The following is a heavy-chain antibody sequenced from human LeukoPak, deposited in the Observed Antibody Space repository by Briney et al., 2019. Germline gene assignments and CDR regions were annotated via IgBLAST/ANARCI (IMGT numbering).Heavy chain of an antibody. Sequence: GGSLRLSCAASGFTFSSYEMNWVRQAPGKGLEWVSYISSSGSTIYYADSVKGRFTISRDNAKNSLYLQMNSLRAEDTAVYYCAKVPYDSSGYYYFDYWGQGTLVTVSS. CDR2: ISSSGSTI. CDR3: AKVPYDSSGYYYFDY. J-gene: IGHJ4*02. CDR1: GFTFSSYE. D-gene: IGHD3-22*01. V-gene: IGHV3-48*03.